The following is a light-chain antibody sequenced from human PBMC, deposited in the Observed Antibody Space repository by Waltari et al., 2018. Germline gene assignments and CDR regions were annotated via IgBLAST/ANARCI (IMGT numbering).Light chain of an antibody. Sequence: QSVLTQPASVSGSPGQSITISCTGTNSDVGGYNYVSWYQQYPGKAPRLMIYDVTKRPSGVSNRFAGSKSGNTASLTISGRQAEDEADYYCSSYTSSGTLRIFGGGTKVTAL. CDR3: SSYTSSGTLRI. CDR1: NSDVGGYNY. V-gene: IGLV2-14*01. J-gene: IGLJ2*01. CDR2: DVT.